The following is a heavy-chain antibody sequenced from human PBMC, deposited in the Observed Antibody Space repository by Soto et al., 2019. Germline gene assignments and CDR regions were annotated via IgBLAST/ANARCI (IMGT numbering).Heavy chain of an antibody. V-gene: IGHV5-51*01. CDR2: IYPGDSDT. CDR1: GYSFLNYW. CDR3: ARSRRGAYSSGWYNLSGYYNYGIDV. J-gene: IGHJ6*02. D-gene: IGHD6-19*01. Sequence: GESLKISCKGSGYSFLNYWIGWVRQMPGKDLEWIGIIYPGDSDTKYSPSLQGQVTISADTSISTAYLQWTSLKASDTAMYYCARSRRGAYSSGWYNLSGYYNYGIDVWGQGTKVTGSS.